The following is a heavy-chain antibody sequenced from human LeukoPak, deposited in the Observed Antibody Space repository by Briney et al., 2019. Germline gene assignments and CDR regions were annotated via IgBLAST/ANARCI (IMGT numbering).Heavy chain of an antibody. CDR3: ARHLSGWVTHDAFDI. CDR2: IYYSGST. CDR1: GGSISSYY. V-gene: IGHV4-59*08. Sequence: SETLSLTCTVSGGSISSYYWSWIRQPPGKGLEWIGYIYYSGSTNYNPSLKSRVTISVDTSKNQFSLKLSSVTAADTAVYYCARHLSGWVTHDAFDIWGQGTMVTVSS. J-gene: IGHJ3*02. D-gene: IGHD5-18*01.